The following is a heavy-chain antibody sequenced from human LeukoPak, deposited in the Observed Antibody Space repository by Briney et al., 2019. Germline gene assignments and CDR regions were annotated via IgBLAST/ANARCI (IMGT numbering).Heavy chain of an antibody. CDR1: GGSISSYY. J-gene: IGHJ4*02. D-gene: IGHD5-18*01. CDR3: ARVKLSHGHSYDYNPYYFDY. CDR2: IYTSGST. Sequence: SGPGLVKPSETLSLTCTVSGGSISSYYWSWIRQPAGKGLEWIGRIYTSGSTNYNPSLKSRVTMSVDTSKNQFSLKLSSVTAADTAVYYCARVKLSHGHSYDYNPYYFDYWGQGTLVTVSS. V-gene: IGHV4-4*07.